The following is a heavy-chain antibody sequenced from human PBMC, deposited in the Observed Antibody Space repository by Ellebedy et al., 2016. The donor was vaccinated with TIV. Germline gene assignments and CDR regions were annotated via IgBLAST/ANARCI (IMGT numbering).Heavy chain of an antibody. CDR1: GFTFSRYW. J-gene: IGHJ6*02. D-gene: IGHD5-18*01. Sequence: PGGSLRLSCVAPGFTFSRYWMSWVRQAPGKGLEWVANINQGGSEKYYVNSVEGRFTISIDNAKNSLYLEINSLRAEDSAVYYCAKDRLRDTGMVNYYYYGMDVWGQGTTVSVSS. CDR2: INQGGSEK. CDR3: AKDRLRDTGMVNYYYYGMDV. V-gene: IGHV3-7*01.